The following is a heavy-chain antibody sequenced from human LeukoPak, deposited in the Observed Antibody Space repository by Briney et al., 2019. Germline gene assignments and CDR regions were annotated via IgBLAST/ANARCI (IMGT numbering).Heavy chain of an antibody. CDR3: AKEPRGAIYYYGMDV. J-gene: IGHJ6*02. V-gene: IGHV3-9*01. Sequence: GGSLRLSCAASGFTFDDYAMHWVRQAPGKGLEWVSSISWNSGSIGYADSVKGRFTISRDNAKNSLYLQMNSLRAEDTALYYCAKEPRGAIYYYGMDVWGQGTTVTVSS. CDR1: GFTFDDYA. CDR2: ISWNSGSI. D-gene: IGHD1-26*01.